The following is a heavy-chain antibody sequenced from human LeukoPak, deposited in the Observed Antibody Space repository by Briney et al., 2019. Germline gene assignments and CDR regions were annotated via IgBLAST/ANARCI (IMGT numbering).Heavy chain of an antibody. D-gene: IGHD3-22*01. J-gene: IGHJ4*02. CDR2: ISYDGSNK. CDR1: GFTFSSYA. CDR3: ARDFSTYYDSGSCYGDSCFDY. V-gene: IGHV3-30*04. Sequence: GGSLRLSCAASGFTFSSYAMHWVRQAPGKGLEWVALISYDGSNKYYADSVKARFIISRDNSKNTVYLQMNSLRAEDTAVYYCARDFSTYYDSGSCYGDSCFDYWGQGILVTVSS.